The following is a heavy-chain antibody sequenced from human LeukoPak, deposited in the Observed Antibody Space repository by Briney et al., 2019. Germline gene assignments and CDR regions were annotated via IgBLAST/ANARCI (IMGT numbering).Heavy chain of an antibody. CDR1: GGSISSGGYY. V-gene: IGHV4-31*03. CDR3: ARDVPRLERRPRGAFDI. J-gene: IGHJ3*02. CDR2: IYYSGST. Sequence: PSQTLSLTCTVSGGSISSGGYYWSWLRQHPGKGLEWIGYIYYSGSTYYNPSLKSRVTISVDTSKNQFSLKLSSVTAADTAVYYCARDVPRLERRPRGAFDIWGQGTMVTVSS. D-gene: IGHD5-24*01.